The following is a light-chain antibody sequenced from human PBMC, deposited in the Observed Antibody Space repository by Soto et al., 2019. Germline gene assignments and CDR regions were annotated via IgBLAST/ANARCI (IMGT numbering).Light chain of an antibody. J-gene: IGLJ2*01. Sequence: QSALTQPRSVSGSPGQSVTISCTGTSSDVGGYNYVSWYQQHPGKAPKLMIYDVSKRPSGVPDRFSGSKSDNTASLTISGLQAEDEADYYCCSYAGGYTFGVFGGGTKLTVL. CDR1: SSDVGGYNY. CDR3: CSYAGGYTFGV. CDR2: DVS. V-gene: IGLV2-11*01.